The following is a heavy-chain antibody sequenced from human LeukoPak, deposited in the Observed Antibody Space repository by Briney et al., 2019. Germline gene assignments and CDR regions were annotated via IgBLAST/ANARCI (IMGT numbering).Heavy chain of an antibody. D-gene: IGHD1-26*01. CDR2: IYYSGST. V-gene: IGHV4-39*07. CDR1: GGSISSSSYY. Sequence: LETLSLTCTVSGGSISSSSYYWGWIRQPPGKGLEWIGSIYYSGSTYYNPSLKSRVTISVDTSKNQFSLKLSSVTAADTAVYYCARDSGTYWGQGTLVTVSS. CDR3: ARDSGTY. J-gene: IGHJ4*02.